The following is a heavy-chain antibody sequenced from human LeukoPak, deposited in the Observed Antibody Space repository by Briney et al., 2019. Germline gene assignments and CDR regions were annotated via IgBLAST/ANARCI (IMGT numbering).Heavy chain of an antibody. CDR1: GFTFSSYW. CDR2: MNQDGSEK. Sequence: PGGSLRLSCAASGFTFSSYWMSRVRLAPGKGLEWVANMNQDGSEKYYVDSVKGRFTISRDNAKNSLYVQMNSLRAEDTAVYYCARVPWSSVTILDYWGQGTLVTVSS. CDR3: ARVPWSSVTILDY. V-gene: IGHV3-7*01. J-gene: IGHJ4*02. D-gene: IGHD3-10*01.